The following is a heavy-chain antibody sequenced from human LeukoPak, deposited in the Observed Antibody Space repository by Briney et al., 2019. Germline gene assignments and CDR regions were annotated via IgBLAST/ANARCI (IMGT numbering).Heavy chain of an antibody. V-gene: IGHV3-7*01. J-gene: IGHJ6*02. Sequence: GGSLRLSCAASGFTFSSYWMSWVRQAPGKGLEWVANIKQDGSEKYYVDSVKGRFTISRDNAKNSLYLQMNSLRAEDTAVYYCARDKRDCSGGSCYVPTEYYYYGMDVWGQGTTVTVSS. CDR3: ARDKRDCSGGSCYVPTEYYYYGMDV. CDR2: IKQDGSEK. CDR1: GFTFSSYW. D-gene: IGHD2-15*01.